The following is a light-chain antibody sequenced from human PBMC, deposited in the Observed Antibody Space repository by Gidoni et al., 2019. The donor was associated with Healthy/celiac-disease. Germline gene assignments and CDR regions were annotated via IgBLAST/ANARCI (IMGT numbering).Light chain of an antibody. J-gene: IGKJ2*01. CDR1: QSISSY. CDR2: AAS. Sequence: DIHMPQSPSSLSASVGDRVTITCRASQSISSYLNWYQQKPGKAPKLLIYAASSLQSGVPSRFSGSGSGTDFTLTISSLQPEDFATYYCQQSYSTPYTFXQXTKLEIK. V-gene: IGKV1-39*01. CDR3: QQSYSTPYT.